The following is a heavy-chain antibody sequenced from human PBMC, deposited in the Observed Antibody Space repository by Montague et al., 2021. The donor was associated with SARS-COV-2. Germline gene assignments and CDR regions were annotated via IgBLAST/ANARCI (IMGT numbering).Heavy chain of an antibody. J-gene: IGHJ6*02. Sequence: SETLSLTCTVSGGSISSSSYYWGWIRHPPGQGLEWIGSIYYSASTYYNPSLRSRVTISVDTSKNQFYLKLSSVTAADTAVYYCARQPVLVWVGELFRGGGMDVWGQGTTVAVSS. CDR2: IYYSAST. CDR3: ARQPVLVWVGELFRGGGMDV. D-gene: IGHD3-10*01. V-gene: IGHV4-39*01. CDR1: GGSISSSSYY.